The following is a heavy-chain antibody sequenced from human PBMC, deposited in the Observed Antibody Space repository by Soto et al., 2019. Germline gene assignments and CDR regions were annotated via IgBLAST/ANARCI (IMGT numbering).Heavy chain of an antibody. CDR3: ARDRAYYYDSSGASGFDY. CDR2: IWYDGSNK. J-gene: IGHJ4*02. V-gene: IGHV3-33*01. D-gene: IGHD3-22*01. Sequence: VGSLRLSCAASGFTFSSYGMHWVRQAPGKGLEWVAVIWYDGSNKYYADSVKGRFTISRDNSKNTLYLQMNSLRAEDTAVYYCARDRAYYYDSSGASGFDYWGQGTLVTVSS. CDR1: GFTFSSYG.